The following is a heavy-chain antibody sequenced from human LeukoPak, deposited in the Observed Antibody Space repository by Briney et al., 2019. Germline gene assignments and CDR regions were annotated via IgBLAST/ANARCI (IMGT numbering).Heavy chain of an antibody. CDR2: IKQDGSEK. V-gene: IGHV3-7*01. J-gene: IGHJ4*02. CDR3: VREVITFGGVIVTYLDY. CDR1: GFTFSSYW. D-gene: IGHD3-16*02. Sequence: GGSLRLSCAASGFTFSSYWMSWVRQAPGKGLEWVANIKQDGSEKYYVDSVKGRFTISRDNAKNSLYLQMNSLRAEDTAVYYCVREVITFGGVIVTYLDYWGQGTLVTVSS.